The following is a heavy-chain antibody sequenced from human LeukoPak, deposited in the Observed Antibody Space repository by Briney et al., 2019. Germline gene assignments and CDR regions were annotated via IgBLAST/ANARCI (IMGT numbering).Heavy chain of an antibody. Sequence: SETLSLTCTVSGGSISSSSYYWGWIRQPPGKGLEWIGNIYYSGSTNYNPSLKSRVTISVDTSKNQFSLKLSSVTAADTAVYYCARGCSGGSCYSDRRVAFDIWGQGTMVTVSS. CDR2: IYYSGST. CDR1: GGSISSSSYY. J-gene: IGHJ3*02. CDR3: ARGCSGGSCYSDRRVAFDI. V-gene: IGHV4-39*07. D-gene: IGHD2-15*01.